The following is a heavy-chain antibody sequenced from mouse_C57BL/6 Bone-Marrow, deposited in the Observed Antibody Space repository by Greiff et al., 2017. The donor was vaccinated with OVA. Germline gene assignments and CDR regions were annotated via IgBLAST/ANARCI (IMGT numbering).Heavy chain of an antibody. CDR1: GFSLTSYG. V-gene: IGHV2-4*01. J-gene: IGHJ4*01. Sequence: QVQLQQSGPGLVQPSQSLSITCTVSGFSLTSYGVHWVRQPPGKGLEWLGVIWSGGSTDYNAAFISRLSISKDNSKSQVFFKMNSLQADDTAIYYCAKNAPITTVVHYAMDYWGQGTSVTVSS. CDR2: IWSGGST. CDR3: AKNAPITTVVHYAMDY. D-gene: IGHD1-1*01.